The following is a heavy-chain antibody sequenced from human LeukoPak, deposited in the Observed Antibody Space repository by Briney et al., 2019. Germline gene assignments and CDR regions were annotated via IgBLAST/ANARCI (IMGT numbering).Heavy chain of an antibody. CDR1: GSTVSNNY. CDR3: ARGVVHDY. D-gene: IGHD2-15*01. CDR2: IYIDGTT. V-gene: IGHV3-66*01. J-gene: IGHJ4*02. Sequence: PGGSLRLSCAASGSTVSNNYMSWVRQAPGKGPEWVSVIYIDGTTYYADSVRGRFTVSRDGSKNTLYLQMNSLRAEDTAVYYCARGVVHDYWGQGTLVTVSS.